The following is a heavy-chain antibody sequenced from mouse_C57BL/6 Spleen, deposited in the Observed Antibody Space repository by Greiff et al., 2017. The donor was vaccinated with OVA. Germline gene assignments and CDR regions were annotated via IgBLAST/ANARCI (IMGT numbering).Heavy chain of an antibody. CDR1: GFTFSSYG. V-gene: IGHV5-6*01. Sequence: DVQLQESGGDLVKPGGSLKLSCAASGFTFSSYGMSWVRQTPDKRLEWVATISSGGSYTYYPDSVKGRFTISRDNAKNTLYLQMSSLKSEDTAMYYCARQESNYNAMDYWGQGTSVTVSS. J-gene: IGHJ4*01. CDR3: ARQESNYNAMDY. CDR2: ISSGGSYT. D-gene: IGHD2-5*01.